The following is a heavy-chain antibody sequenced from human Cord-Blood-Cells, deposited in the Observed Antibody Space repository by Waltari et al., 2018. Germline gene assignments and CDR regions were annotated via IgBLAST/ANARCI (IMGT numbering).Heavy chain of an antibody. CDR1: GGSISSYY. J-gene: IGHJ6*03. V-gene: IGHV4-4*07. D-gene: IGHD6-6*01. CDR3: ARDEYSSSSRRNYYYYMDV. CDR2: LYTSGST. Sequence: QVQLQESGPGLVKPSETLSLTCTVSGGSISSYYWSWIRQPAGKGLEWIGRLYTSGSTNYNPSLKSRVTMSVDTSKNQFSLKLSSVTAADTAVYYCARDEYSSSSRRNYYYYMDVWGKGTTVTVSS.